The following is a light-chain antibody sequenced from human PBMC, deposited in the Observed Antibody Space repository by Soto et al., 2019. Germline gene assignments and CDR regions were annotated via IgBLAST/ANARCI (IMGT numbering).Light chain of an antibody. CDR3: CSYAGDTTFFV. CDR2: EVN. Sequence: QSGLTQPASMSGSPGQSITISCTGTSSDVGSYYPVSWFQQHPGKAPKLIIYEVNKRPSGVSDRFSGSKSGNTASLTISGLQAADEAEYYCCSYAGDTTFFVFGTGTKVTVL. V-gene: IGLV2-23*02. CDR1: SSDVGSYYP. J-gene: IGLJ1*01.